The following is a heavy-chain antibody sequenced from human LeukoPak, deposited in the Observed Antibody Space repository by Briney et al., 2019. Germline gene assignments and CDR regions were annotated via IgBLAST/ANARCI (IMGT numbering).Heavy chain of an antibody. CDR3: ARGIFCNATSCFTVRAFEI. CDR2: IGTDGDT. CDR1: GFTFSTYD. J-gene: IGHJ3*02. D-gene: IGHD2-2*02. V-gene: IGHV3-13*01. Sequence: GGSLRLSCAASGFTFSTYDMHWVRQGTGEGLEWVSGIGTDGDTHYADSVKGRFTISRENADNSLYLQMNSLRAGDTAVYYCARGIFCNATSCFTVRAFEIWGQGTMVTVSS.